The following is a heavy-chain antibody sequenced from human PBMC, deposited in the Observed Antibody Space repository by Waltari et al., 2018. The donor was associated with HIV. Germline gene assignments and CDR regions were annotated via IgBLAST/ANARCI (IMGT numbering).Heavy chain of an antibody. V-gene: IGHV3-21*01. CDR1: GFTFRTFS. CDR3: TKVRDGDWNDAFDS. D-gene: IGHD2-21*02. CDR2: RGSRRGYI. Sequence: EVQLVESGGCLVKPGGSLRLSCAASGFTFRTFSLNWVRQAPGKGWEWVSSRGSRRGYISYADSIKGRCTISRDTAKNSTFLQMDSLRAEETAVYYCTKVRDGDWNDAFDSWGQGTMVTVSS. J-gene: IGHJ3*02.